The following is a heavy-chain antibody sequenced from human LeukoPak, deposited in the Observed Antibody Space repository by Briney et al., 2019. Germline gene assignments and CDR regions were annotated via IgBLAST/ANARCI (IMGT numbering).Heavy chain of an antibody. J-gene: IGHJ3*02. CDR3: ARDWELPTGDAFDI. CDR1: GYIFTGYY. D-gene: IGHD1-26*01. CDR2: INTNTGNP. V-gene: IGHV7-4-1*02. Sequence: GASVKVSCKASGYIFTGYYMHWVRQAPGQGLEWMGWINTNTGNPTYAQGFTGRFVFSLDTSVSTAYLQISSLKAEDTAVYYCARDWELPTGDAFDIWGQGTMVTVSS.